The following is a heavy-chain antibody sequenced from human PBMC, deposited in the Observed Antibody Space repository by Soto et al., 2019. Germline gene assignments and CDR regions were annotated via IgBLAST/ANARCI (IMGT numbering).Heavy chain of an antibody. J-gene: IGHJ4*02. CDR2: FDPEDGDT. D-gene: IGHD2-21*01. V-gene: IGHV1-24*01. Sequence: ASVKVSCKVSGYTLTELSMHWVRQAPGKGLEWMGGFDPEDGDTIYAQKFQGRVTMTKDTSTDTACMELSSLRSEDTAVYYCAAGVVNHYWGQGTLVTVSS. CDR3: AAGVVNHY. CDR1: GYTLTELS.